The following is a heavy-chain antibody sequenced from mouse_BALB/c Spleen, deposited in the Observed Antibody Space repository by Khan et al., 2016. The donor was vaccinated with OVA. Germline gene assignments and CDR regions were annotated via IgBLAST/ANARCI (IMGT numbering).Heavy chain of an antibody. CDR2: ISSGGSYT. J-gene: IGHJ3*01. CDR1: GFTFSTYG. CDR3: ARLAYYYNSEGFAY. D-gene: IGHD1-1*01. Sequence: EVELVESGGDLVKPGGSLKLSCAASGFTFSTYGMSWVRQTPDKRLEWVATISSGGSYTYYPDNVKGRFTISRDNAKNTLYLQISSLESEDTAMYYCARLAYYYNSEGFAYWGQGTLVTVSA. V-gene: IGHV5-6*01.